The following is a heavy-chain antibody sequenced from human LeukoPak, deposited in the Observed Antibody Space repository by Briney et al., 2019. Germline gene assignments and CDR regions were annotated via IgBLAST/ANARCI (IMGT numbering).Heavy chain of an antibody. CDR2: ISGSGGST. Sequence: GGSLRLSCEDSGFTLRNFAVSWVRQAPGKGLEWVSVISGSGGSTYYADSVKGRFTISRDNSKNTLYLQMNSLRAEDTAVYYCAKLASEVATIPHYWGQGTLVTVSS. CDR3: AKLASEVATIPHY. V-gene: IGHV3-23*01. CDR1: GFTLRNFA. J-gene: IGHJ4*02. D-gene: IGHD5-12*01.